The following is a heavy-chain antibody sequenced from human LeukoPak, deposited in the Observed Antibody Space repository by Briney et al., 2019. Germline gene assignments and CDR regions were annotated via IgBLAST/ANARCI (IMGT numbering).Heavy chain of an antibody. CDR2: INAGNGNT. V-gene: IGHV1-3*01. Sequence: ASVKVSCKASGYTFTSYAMHWVRQAPGQRLEWMGWINAGNGNTKHSQKFQGRVTITRDTSASTAYMELSSLRSEDTAVYYCARDRLDGSGSYYNVIYLDYWGQGTLVTVSS. D-gene: IGHD3-10*01. CDR1: GYTFTSYA. CDR3: ARDRLDGSGSYYNVIYLDY. J-gene: IGHJ4*02.